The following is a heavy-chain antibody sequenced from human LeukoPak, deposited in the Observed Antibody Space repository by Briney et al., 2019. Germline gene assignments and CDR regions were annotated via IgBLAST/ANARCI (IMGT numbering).Heavy chain of an antibody. CDR3: ASLRGGGNSG. J-gene: IGHJ4*02. Sequence: PGGSLRLSCAASGLIFSNYWMTWVRQAPGKGLEWVANIKQDGSEKYYVDSVKGRFTISRDNAKNSLYLQMNSLRAEDTAVYYCASLRGGGNSGWGQGTLVTVS. V-gene: IGHV3-7*03. D-gene: IGHD4-23*01. CDR1: GLIFSNYW. CDR2: IKQDGSEK.